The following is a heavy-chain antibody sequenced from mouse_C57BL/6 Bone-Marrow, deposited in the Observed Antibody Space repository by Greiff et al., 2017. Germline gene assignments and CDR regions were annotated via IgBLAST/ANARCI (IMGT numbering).Heavy chain of an antibody. V-gene: IGHV14-2*01. CDR1: GFNFNDYY. CDR2: IDPEDGET. J-gene: IGHJ1*03. Sequence: EVQLQQPGAELVKPGASVKLSCTASGFNFNDYYMHWVKQRTEQGLEWIGRIDPEDGETKYAQKFKGKATITVDTSSTTAYLQLSSLTSEDTAVYCCARWDDSYAWYFDVWGTGTTVTVSS. D-gene: IGHD2-12*01. CDR3: ARWDDSYAWYFDV.